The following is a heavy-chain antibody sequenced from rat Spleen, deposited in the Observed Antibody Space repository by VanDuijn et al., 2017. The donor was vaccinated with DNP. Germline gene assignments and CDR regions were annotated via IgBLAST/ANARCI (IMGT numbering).Heavy chain of an antibody. Sequence: EVQLVESGGGLVQPGRSLKLSCAASGFTFSDYYMAWVRQAPTKGLEWVAYIRFDGAITYYGDSVKGRFTISRDNSRSSLYLQMNSLKSEDTASYYCARHVLYTTDYYGYFDYWGQGVMVTVSS. J-gene: IGHJ2*01. V-gene: IGHV5-22*01. CDR3: ARHVLYTTDYYGYFDY. CDR2: IRFDGAIT. D-gene: IGHD1-6*01. CDR1: GFTFSDYY.